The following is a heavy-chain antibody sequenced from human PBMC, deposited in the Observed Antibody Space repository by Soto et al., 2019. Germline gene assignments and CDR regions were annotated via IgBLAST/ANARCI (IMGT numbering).Heavy chain of an antibody. CDR2: ISSSGGYT. CDR1: EFTFSDYY. Sequence: QVQLVESGGGLVKPGGSLRLSCVASEFTFSDYYMSWIRQAPRKGLEWVSYISSSGGYTNYADSVKGRFTISRDNAKNSLYLQMDSLRAEDTAVYDCARQIALVRRVKEDGMDVWGQGTTVIVSS. D-gene: IGHD2-8*02. CDR3: ARQIALVRRVKEDGMDV. V-gene: IGHV3-11*06. J-gene: IGHJ6*02.